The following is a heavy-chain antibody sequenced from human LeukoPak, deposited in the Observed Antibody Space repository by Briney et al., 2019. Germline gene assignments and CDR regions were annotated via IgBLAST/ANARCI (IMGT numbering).Heavy chain of an antibody. D-gene: IGHD3-16*01. CDR2: IFYSGGT. CDR1: GGSINTPNYY. Sequence: SETLSLTCTVSGGSINTPNYYWGWIRQTPGKGLEWIGNIFYSGGTYYSPSLTSRVTISLDTSRNQFSLKLNSVTAADTAVYDCASAYYDYVWGSPLDYWGQGTLVTVSS. J-gene: IGHJ4*02. V-gene: IGHV4-39*07. CDR3: ASAYYDYVWGSPLDY.